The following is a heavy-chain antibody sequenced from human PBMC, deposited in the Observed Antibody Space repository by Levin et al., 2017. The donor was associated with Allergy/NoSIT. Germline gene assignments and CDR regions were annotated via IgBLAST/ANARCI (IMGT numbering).Heavy chain of an antibody. J-gene: IGHJ4*02. D-gene: IGHD6-6*01. V-gene: IGHV4-34*01. CDR1: GGSFSGYY. Sequence: SETLSLTCAVYGGSFSGYYWSWIRQPPGKGLEWIGEINHSGSTNYNPSLKSRVTISVDTSKNQFSLKLSSVTAADTAVYYCARTAVHSSSHFDYWGQGTLVTVSS. CDR3: ARTAVHSSSHFDY. CDR2: INHSGST.